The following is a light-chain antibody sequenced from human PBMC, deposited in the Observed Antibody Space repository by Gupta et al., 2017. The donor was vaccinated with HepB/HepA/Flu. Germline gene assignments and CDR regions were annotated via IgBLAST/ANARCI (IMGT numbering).Light chain of an antibody. V-gene: IGLV1-44*01. CDR1: NSNIGTNT. J-gene: IGLJ2*01. CDR2: SHN. Sequence: QPVLTQPPSSSVTPWQRVIISCSGSNSNIGTNTVKWYQHLPGTAPKLLIYSHNQRPSGVPGRFSGSKSGTSASLAIGGLQSEDEADYYCAAWDDSLNGVLFGGGTKLTVL. CDR3: AAWDDSLNGVL.